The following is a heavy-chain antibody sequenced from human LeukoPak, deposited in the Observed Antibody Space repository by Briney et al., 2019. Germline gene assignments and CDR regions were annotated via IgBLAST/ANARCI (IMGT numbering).Heavy chain of an antibody. V-gene: IGHV4-31*03. D-gene: IGHD2-15*01. J-gene: IGHJ4*02. CDR1: GGSISSGGYY. CDR2: IYYSGTT. Sequence: PSETLSLTCTVSGGSISSGGYYWSWIRRHPGKGLEWIGYIYYSGTTYYNPSLKSRVIISVDASQNQFSLKLSSVTAADTAVYYCARGGCSGGTCYSWSGKAIDYWGQGTLVTVSS. CDR3: ARGGCSGGTCYSWSGKAIDY.